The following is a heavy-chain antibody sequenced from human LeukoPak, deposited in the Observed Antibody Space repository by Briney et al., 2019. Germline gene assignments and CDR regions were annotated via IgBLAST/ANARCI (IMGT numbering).Heavy chain of an antibody. CDR2: IKQDGNEK. J-gene: IGHJ4*02. Sequence: GGSLRLSCAASGFTFSGYWMTWVRQAPGKGLEWVANIKQDGNEKYYVDSVKGRFTISRDNAKNTLYLQMNSLRAEDTAVYYCAARGYCSSTSCLLEYWGQGTLVTVSS. D-gene: IGHD2-2*01. V-gene: IGHV3-7*01. CDR1: GFTFSGYW. CDR3: AARGYCSSTSCLLEY.